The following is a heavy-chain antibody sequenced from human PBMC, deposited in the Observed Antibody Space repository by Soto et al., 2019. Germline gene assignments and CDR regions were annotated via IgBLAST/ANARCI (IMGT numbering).Heavy chain of an antibody. Sequence: AASVKVSRQVSGYTLTELSMHWVRQAPGKGLEWMGGFDPEDGETIYAQKFQGRVTMTEDTSTDTAYMELSSLRSEDTAVYYCATGAAARPDAFDIWGQGTMVTVSS. D-gene: IGHD6-6*01. J-gene: IGHJ3*02. CDR3: ATGAAARPDAFDI. CDR1: GYTLTELS. V-gene: IGHV1-24*01. CDR2: FDPEDGET.